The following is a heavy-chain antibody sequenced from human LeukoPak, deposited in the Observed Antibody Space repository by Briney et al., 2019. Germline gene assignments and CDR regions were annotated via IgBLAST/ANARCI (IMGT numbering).Heavy chain of an antibody. J-gene: IGHJ5*02. CDR3: ARDNSVEDTAWWFDP. CDR1: GYTFIRHW. D-gene: IGHD4-23*01. V-gene: IGHV1-46*01. CDR2: INPTGTAT. Sequence: ASVKVSCKASGYTFIRHWMHWVRLAPGQGLEWVGLINPTGTATLYAQKFQGRITLTRDMSTSTDYMELRSLKSEDTAVYYCARDNSVEDTAWWFDPWGQGTLVTVSS.